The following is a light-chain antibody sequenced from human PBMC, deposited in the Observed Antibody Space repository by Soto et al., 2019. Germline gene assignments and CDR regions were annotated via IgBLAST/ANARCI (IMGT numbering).Light chain of an antibody. CDR3: QQIYAAPVT. J-gene: IGKJ1*01. CDR1: QSIFRS. V-gene: IGKV1-39*01. Sequence: DIQMTQSPPSLSASVGDRVTITCRASQSIFRSLNWYQQKPGKAPKLLIYAASNLQSGVPSRFSGSEPGTDFILTISSLQPEDFATYYCQQIYAAPVTFGQGTKVEIK. CDR2: AAS.